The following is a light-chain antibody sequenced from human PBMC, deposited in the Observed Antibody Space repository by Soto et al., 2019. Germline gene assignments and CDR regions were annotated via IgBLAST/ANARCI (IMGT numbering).Light chain of an antibody. Sequence: DIQMTQSHSTLSASIGDRVTITCRASQNINNWIAWYQQKPGKAPKFLIYDASTLESGVPSRFSGSGFGTEFSLTIGSLHLDDLGSYYCQHMRTFGQGAKV. J-gene: IGKJ1*01. CDR2: DAS. CDR3: QHMRT. V-gene: IGKV1-5*01. CDR1: QNINNW.